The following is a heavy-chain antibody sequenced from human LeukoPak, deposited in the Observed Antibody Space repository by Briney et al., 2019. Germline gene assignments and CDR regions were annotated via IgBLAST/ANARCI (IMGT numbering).Heavy chain of an antibody. J-gene: IGHJ3*02. D-gene: IGHD2-21*02. CDR2: LRYDGSNR. Sequence: GGSLRLSCGTSGFTFRSYGMHWVRQAPGKGLEWVAFLRYDGSNRDYADSVKGRFTISRDNSKNTLYLQMNSLRAEDTAVYYCARDGLVTSKAFDIWGQGTMVTVSS. CDR3: ARDGLVTSKAFDI. CDR1: GFTFRSYG. V-gene: IGHV3-30*02.